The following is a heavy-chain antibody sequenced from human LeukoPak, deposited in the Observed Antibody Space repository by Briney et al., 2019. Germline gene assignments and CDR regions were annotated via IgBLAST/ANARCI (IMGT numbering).Heavy chain of an antibody. Sequence: GGSLRLSCVASGFAFSSYWMSWVRQAPGKGLEWVSSISSSSSYIYYADSVKGRFTISRDNAKNSLYLQMNSLRAEDTAVYYCARDQYRLPDYWGQGTQVTVSS. J-gene: IGHJ4*02. CDR3: ARDQYRLPDY. CDR1: GFAFSSYW. CDR2: ISSSSSYI. D-gene: IGHD3-16*02. V-gene: IGHV3-21*01.